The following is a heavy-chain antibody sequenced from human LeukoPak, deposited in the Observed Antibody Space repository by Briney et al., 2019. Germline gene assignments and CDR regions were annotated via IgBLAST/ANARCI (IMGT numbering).Heavy chain of an antibody. V-gene: IGHV4-34*01. Sequence: SETLSLTCAVYGGSFSGYYWSWIRQPPGKGLEWVGEINHSGSMNYNASLKSRVTISVDTSKNLFSLKLSSVTAADTSVYYCARGFGDYGANGGEEYDYWGQGTLVTVSS. CDR2: INHSGSM. CDR3: ARGFGDYGANGGEEYDY. D-gene: IGHD4-17*01. CDR1: GGSFSGYY. J-gene: IGHJ4*02.